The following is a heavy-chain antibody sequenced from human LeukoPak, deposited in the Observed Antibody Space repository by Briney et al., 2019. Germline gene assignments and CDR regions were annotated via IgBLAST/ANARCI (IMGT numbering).Heavy chain of an antibody. CDR1: GFTFSSYS. CDR2: ISSSSTI. J-gene: IGHJ4*02. CDR3: ARDLVEDIVVVPPYFDY. D-gene: IGHD2-2*01. Sequence: PGGSLRLSCAASGFTFSSYSMNWVRQAPGKGLEWVSYISSSSTIYYADSVKGRFTISRDNAKNSLYLQMNSLRDEDTAVYYCARDLVEDIVVVPPYFDYWGQGTLVTVSS. V-gene: IGHV3-48*02.